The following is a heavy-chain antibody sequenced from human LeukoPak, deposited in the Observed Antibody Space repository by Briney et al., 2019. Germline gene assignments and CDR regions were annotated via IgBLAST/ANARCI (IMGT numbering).Heavy chain of an antibody. Sequence: SVKVSCKASGGTFSSYAISWVRQAPGQGLAWMGGIIPIFGTANYAQKFQGRVTITADESTSTAYMELSSLRSEDTAVYYCAGPSPSSSWYHRAFDIWGQGTMVTVSS. CDR1: GGTFSSYA. CDR2: IIPIFGTA. J-gene: IGHJ3*02. CDR3: AGPSPSSSWYHRAFDI. D-gene: IGHD6-13*01. V-gene: IGHV1-69*13.